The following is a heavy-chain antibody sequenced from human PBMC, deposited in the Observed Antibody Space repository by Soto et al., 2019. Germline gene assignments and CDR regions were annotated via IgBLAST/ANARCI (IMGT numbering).Heavy chain of an antibody. Sequence: GGSLRLSCAASGFTFSSYSMSWVRQAPGKGLEWVSAISGSGGSTYYADSVKGRFTISRDNSKNTLYLQMNSLRAEDRAVYYCANIGWNNNMLDYWGQGTLVTVSS. V-gene: IGHV3-23*01. CDR1: GFTFSSYS. CDR2: ISGSGGST. CDR3: ANIGWNNNMLDY. D-gene: IGHD1-1*01. J-gene: IGHJ4*02.